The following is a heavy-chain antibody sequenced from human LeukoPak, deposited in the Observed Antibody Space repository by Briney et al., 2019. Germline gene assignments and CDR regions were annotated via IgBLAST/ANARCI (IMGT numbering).Heavy chain of an antibody. Sequence: PGGSLRLSCAASGFTFSSYAMSWVRQAPGKGLEWVSAISGSGGSTFYADSVKGRFTISRDNSKNTLYLQMNSLRAEDTAVYYCATHPKISNQGYRGQGTLVTVSS. J-gene: IGHJ4*02. CDR1: GFTFSSYA. V-gene: IGHV3-23*01. D-gene: IGHD1-14*01. CDR2: ISGSGGST. CDR3: ATHPKISNQGY.